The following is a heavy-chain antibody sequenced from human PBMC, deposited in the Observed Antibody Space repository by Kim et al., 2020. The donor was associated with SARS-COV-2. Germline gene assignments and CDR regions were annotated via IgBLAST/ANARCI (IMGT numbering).Heavy chain of an antibody. V-gene: IGHV3-64D*06. J-gene: IGHJ3*02. CDR2: ISSGGGTT. CDR1: GFTFSSQA. Sequence: GGSLRLSCSASGFTFSSQAMHWVRQAPGKGLEFVSGISSGGGTTYYSDSVKGRFTISRDNSKNTLYLQMSSLRPEDTAVYYCVTRYCTGDACIKAMIRGDSLDNWGQGTLVTVSS. D-gene: IGHD3-10*01. CDR3: VTRYCTGDACIKAMIRGDSLDN.